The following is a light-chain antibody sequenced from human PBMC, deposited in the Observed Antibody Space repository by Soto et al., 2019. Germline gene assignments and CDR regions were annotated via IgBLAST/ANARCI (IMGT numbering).Light chain of an antibody. CDR3: QLYGSSLWT. CDR2: GAS. Sequence: EVVLAQSPGTLSLSPGERATLSCRASQTVGTTYLAWYQHKPGQAPRLLIYGASTRATGIPDRFSGSRSGTDFTLTISRLEPEDFAVYFCQLYGSSLWTFGQGTKVEFK. CDR1: QTVGTTY. J-gene: IGKJ1*01. V-gene: IGKV3-20*01.